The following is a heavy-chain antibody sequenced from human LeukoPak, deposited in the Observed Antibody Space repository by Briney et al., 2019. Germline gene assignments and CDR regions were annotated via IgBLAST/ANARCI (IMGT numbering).Heavy chain of an antibody. Sequence: GGSLRLSCAASGFTFSSYWMNWVRQAPGRGLEWVANIKQDGSEKYYVDSVKGGCTLSRDNAKNSQYLQMNSLRAEDTAVYYCAREGSVARFDYWGQGTLVTVSS. CDR3: AREGSVARFDY. V-gene: IGHV3-7*01. D-gene: IGHD6-19*01. CDR1: GFTFSSYW. CDR2: IKQDGSEK. J-gene: IGHJ4*02.